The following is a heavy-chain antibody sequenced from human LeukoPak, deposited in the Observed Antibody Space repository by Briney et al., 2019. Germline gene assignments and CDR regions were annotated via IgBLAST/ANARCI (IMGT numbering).Heavy chain of an antibody. CDR1: GYTFTGYY. CDR3: ARDLDYGEKSEDY. Sequence: ASGKVSCKASGYTFTGYYMHWVRQAPGQGLEWMGWINPNSGGTNYAQKFQGRVTMTRDTSTSTVYMELSSLRSEDTAVYYCARDLDYGEKSEDYWGQGTLVTVSS. CDR2: INPNSGGT. D-gene: IGHD4/OR15-4a*01. V-gene: IGHV1-2*02. J-gene: IGHJ4*02.